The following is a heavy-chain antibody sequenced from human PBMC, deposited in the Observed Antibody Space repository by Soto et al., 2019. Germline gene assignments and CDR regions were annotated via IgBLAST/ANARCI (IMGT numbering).Heavy chain of an antibody. Sequence: PGESLKISCRGSGYFFAGDWITWVRQMPGKGLEWMGRIDPSNSYTKYSPSFQGHVTISADKSSSTAYLQWGSLKASDTAMYYCARHRCGTTTCSPAFDYWGQGTPVTVSS. J-gene: IGHJ4*02. CDR1: GYFFAGDW. D-gene: IGHD1-7*01. V-gene: IGHV5-10-1*01. CDR2: IDPSNSYT. CDR3: ARHRCGTTTCSPAFDY.